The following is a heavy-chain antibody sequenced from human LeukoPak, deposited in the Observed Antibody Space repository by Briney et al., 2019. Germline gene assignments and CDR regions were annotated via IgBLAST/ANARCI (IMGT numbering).Heavy chain of an antibody. D-gene: IGHD3-16*01. J-gene: IGHJ4*02. Sequence: SVKVSCKASGGTFISYAISWVRQAPGQGLEWMGGIIPIFGTANYAQKFQGRVTITADESTSTAYMELSSLRSEDTAVYYCARGPKYDYVWGSGFDYWGQGTLVTVSS. CDR1: GGTFISYA. CDR3: ARGPKYDYVWGSGFDY. CDR2: IIPIFGTA. V-gene: IGHV1-69*01.